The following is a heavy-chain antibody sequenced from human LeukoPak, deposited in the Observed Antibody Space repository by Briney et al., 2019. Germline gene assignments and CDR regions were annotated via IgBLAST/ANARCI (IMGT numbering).Heavy chain of an antibody. CDR2: MDPDGSGK. D-gene: IGHD3-22*01. CDR1: GFTFSSFW. J-gene: IGHJ4*02. CDR3: ARDRALYDSRRGYYYTEDDY. Sequence: GGSLRLSCAASGFTFSSFWMSWVQQAPGKGLEWVANMDPDGSGKYFLDSVKGRFTISRDNAKSSLYLQMNSLRGDDTAVYYCARDRALYDSRRGYYYTEDDYWGQGTLVTVSS. V-gene: IGHV3-7*01.